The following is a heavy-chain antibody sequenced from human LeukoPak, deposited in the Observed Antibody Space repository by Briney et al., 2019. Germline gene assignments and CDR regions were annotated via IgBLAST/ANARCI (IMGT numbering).Heavy chain of an antibody. Sequence: PGGSLRLSCAASGFTVSSNYMSWVRQAPGKGLEWVSVIYSGGSTYYADSVKSRFTISRDNSKNTLYLQMNSLRAEDTAVYYCARTVPPGPSGGGEVDYWGQGTLVTVSS. V-gene: IGHV3-53*01. J-gene: IGHJ4*02. D-gene: IGHD3-10*01. CDR1: GFTVSSNY. CDR2: IYSGGST. CDR3: ARTVPPGPSGGGEVDY.